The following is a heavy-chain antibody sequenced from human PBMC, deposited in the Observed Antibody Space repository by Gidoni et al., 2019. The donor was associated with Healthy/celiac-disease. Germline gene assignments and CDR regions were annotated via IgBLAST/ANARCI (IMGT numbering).Heavy chain of an antibody. Sequence: QVQLQQWGAGLLKPSETLSLTCAVSGGSFSGYYWSWIRQPPGKGLEWIGEINHSGRTNYNPSLKSRVTISVDTSKNQFSLKLSSVTAADTAVYYCARAPIAVAGTGYDYWGQGTLVTVSS. V-gene: IGHV4-34*01. CDR2: INHSGRT. D-gene: IGHD6-19*01. CDR1: GGSFSGYY. J-gene: IGHJ4*02. CDR3: ARAPIAVAGTGYDY.